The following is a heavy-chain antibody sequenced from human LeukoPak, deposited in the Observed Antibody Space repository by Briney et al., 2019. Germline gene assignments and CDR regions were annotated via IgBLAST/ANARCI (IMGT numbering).Heavy chain of an antibody. CDR1: GGPNNRSSYY. CDR2: IFYSGST. CDR3: ARQMNTVTADY. Sequence: PSETLSLTCSVSGGPNNRSSYYWGWIRQPPGKGLEWIGSIFYSGSTYYNPSLNSRVTISIDTSKNQFSLRLSSVTAADTAVYYCARQMNTVTADYWGQGTLVTVSS. D-gene: IGHD4-17*01. J-gene: IGHJ4*02. V-gene: IGHV4-39*01.